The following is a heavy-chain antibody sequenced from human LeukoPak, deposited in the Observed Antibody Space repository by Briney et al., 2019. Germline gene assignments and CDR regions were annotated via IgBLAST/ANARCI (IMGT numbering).Heavy chain of an antibody. Sequence: GGSLRLSCAASGLTVNNNYMNWVRQAPGKGLEWVSALYIGGNTYYADSVRGRFTISRDNSKNTLYLQMNSPRAEDTAIYYCMTAAGYNFGQYWGQGTLVTVSS. CDR3: MTAAGYNFGQY. CDR2: LYIGGNT. D-gene: IGHD5-18*01. J-gene: IGHJ4*02. V-gene: IGHV3-53*01. CDR1: GLTVNNNY.